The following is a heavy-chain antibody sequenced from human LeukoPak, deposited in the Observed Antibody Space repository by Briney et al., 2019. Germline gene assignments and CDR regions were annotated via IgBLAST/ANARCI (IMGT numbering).Heavy chain of an antibody. CDR1: GYTFTGYY. CDR2: INPNSGGT. Sequence: ASVKLSCKASGYTFTGYYAHWVRQAPGQGLEWMGWINPNSGGTSYAQKFQGRVTMTRDTSISTAYMELSRLTSDDTVVYYCPRGLGGTNGWFDPWGQGTLVTVSS. CDR3: PRGLGGTNGWFDP. D-gene: IGHD2-8*01. V-gene: IGHV1-2*02. J-gene: IGHJ5*02.